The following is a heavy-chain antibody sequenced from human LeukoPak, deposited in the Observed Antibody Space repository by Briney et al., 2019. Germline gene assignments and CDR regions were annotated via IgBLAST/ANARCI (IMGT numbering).Heavy chain of an antibody. CDR2: INHSGST. CDR3: ARGPLGYCSSSSCHGPDY. J-gene: IGHJ4*02. CDR1: GDSFSGFY. D-gene: IGHD2-2*01. Sequence: SETLSLTCAVYGDSFSGFYWSWIRQPPGKGLEWIGEINHSGSTNYTPSLKSRVTISADTSQNKFSLRLSSVTAADTAVYYCARGPLGYCSSSSCHGPDYWGQGTLVTVSS. V-gene: IGHV4-34*01.